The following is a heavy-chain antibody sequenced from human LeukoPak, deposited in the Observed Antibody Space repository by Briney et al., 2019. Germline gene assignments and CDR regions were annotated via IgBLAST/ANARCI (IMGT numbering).Heavy chain of an antibody. J-gene: IGHJ4*02. CDR2: INHSGST. D-gene: IGHD3-22*01. CDR3: ARIYYYDSSGYYFDY. Sequence: PSETLSLTCAVYGGSFSGYYWSWIRQPPGKGLEWIGDINHSGSTNYNPSLKSRVTISVDTSKNQFSLKLSSVTAADTAVYYCARIYYYDSSGYYFDYWSQGTLVTVSS. CDR1: GGSFSGYY. V-gene: IGHV4-34*01.